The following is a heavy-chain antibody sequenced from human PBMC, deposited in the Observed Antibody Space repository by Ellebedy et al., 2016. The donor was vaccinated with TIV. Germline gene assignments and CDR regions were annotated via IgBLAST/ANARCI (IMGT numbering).Heavy chain of an antibody. CDR1: GFTFSGSA. D-gene: IGHD6-6*01. V-gene: IGHV3-48*02. CDR2: ITGPSDPI. J-gene: IGHJ4*02. CDR3: ARGLEYSSCD. Sequence: GESLKISCAASGFTFSGSAKHWVRQAPGKGLEWVAYITGPSDPIRYADSVRGRFTISRDNARNSVWLQMNSLRDDDTAVYYCARGLEYSSCDWGQGVQVTVSS.